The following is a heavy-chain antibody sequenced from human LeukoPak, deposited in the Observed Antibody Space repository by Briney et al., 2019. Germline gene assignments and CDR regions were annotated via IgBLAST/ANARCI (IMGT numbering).Heavy chain of an antibody. CDR3: AKGGESLLRYFDWLLYPLDY. D-gene: IGHD3-9*01. J-gene: IGHJ4*02. V-gene: IGHV3-30*18. Sequence: GGSLRLSCAASGFTFSSYGMHWVRQAPGKGLEWVAVISYDGSNKYYADSVKGRFTISRDNSKNTLYLQMNSLRAEDRAVYYCAKGGESLLRYFDWLLYPLDYWGQGTLVTVSS. CDR1: GFTFSSYG. CDR2: ISYDGSNK.